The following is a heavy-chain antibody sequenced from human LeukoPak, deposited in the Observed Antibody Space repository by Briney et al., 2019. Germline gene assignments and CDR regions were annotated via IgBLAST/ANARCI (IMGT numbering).Heavy chain of an antibody. CDR2: IYINRDT. Sequence: PSETLSLTCTVSGASISSHYWSWIRQAPGKGLECIGYIYINRDTNYNPSLKSRATLSLDTSKNQFSLRLTSVTAADTAVYYCARSARVFDSWGPGTLVTVSS. CDR1: GASISSHY. CDR3: ARSARVFDS. V-gene: IGHV4-4*09. J-gene: IGHJ4*02. D-gene: IGHD3-10*01.